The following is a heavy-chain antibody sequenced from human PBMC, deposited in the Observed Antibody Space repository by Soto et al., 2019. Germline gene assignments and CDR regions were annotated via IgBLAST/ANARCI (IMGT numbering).Heavy chain of an antibody. V-gene: IGHV5-51*01. D-gene: IGHD6-13*01. CDR3: ARKDIAGNSVDF. CDR2: IYPGDSDT. Sequence: PGESLKISCNASGYIFTTYWIGWGRQMPGKGLEWMGIIYPGDSDTRYSPSFQGQVTISANKSISTAYLQWSSLKASDSAMFYCARKDIAGNSVDFWGQGTLVTVSS. CDR1: GYIFTTYW. J-gene: IGHJ4*02.